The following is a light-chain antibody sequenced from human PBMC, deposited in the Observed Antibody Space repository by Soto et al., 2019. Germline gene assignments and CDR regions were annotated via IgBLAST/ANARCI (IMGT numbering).Light chain of an antibody. J-gene: IGKJ5*01. Sequence: EIVLTQSPGTLSLSPGERATLSCRASQSVSSSYLAWYQQKPGQAPRLLIYGASSRATGIPARFSGSGSGTDFTLTISRLEPEDFAVYYCQQYGSSPIPFGQGTRLEIK. CDR3: QQYGSSPIP. CDR1: QSVSSSY. CDR2: GAS. V-gene: IGKV3-20*01.